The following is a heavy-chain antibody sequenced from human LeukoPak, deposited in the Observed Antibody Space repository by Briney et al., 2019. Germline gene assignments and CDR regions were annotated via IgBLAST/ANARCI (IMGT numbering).Heavy chain of an antibody. V-gene: IGHV4-59*08. J-gene: IGHJ4*02. D-gene: IGHD6-19*01. CDR1: GGSISSYY. Sequence: PSETLSLTCTVSGGSISSYYWSWIRQPPEKGLEWIGYIYYSGSTNYNPSLKSRVTISVDTSKNQFSLKLSSVTAADTAVYYCARRPAVAGIFVYWGQGTLVTVSS. CDR2: IYYSGST. CDR3: ARRPAVAGIFVY.